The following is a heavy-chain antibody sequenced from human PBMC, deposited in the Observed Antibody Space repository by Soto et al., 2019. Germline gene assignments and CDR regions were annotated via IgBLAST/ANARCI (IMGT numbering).Heavy chain of an antibody. D-gene: IGHD2-2*01. CDR1: GGSISSGGHY. V-gene: IGHV4-31*03. J-gene: IGHJ6*02. CDR3: ARALVVPADHYYYGMDV. CDR2: IYYSGST. Sequence: SETLSLTCTVSGGSISSGGHYWSWFRQHPGKGLEWIGYIYYSGSTYYNPSLKSRVTISVDTSKNHFSLELASVTAADTAVFYCARALVVPADHYYYGMDVWGQGTTVTVSS.